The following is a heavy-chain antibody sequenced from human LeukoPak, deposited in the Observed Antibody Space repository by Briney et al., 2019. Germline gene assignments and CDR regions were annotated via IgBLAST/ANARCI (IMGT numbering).Heavy chain of an antibody. J-gene: IGHJ3*02. D-gene: IGHD5-18*01. CDR1: GYTFTYRY. CDR3: ARSEGGYSYGSNAFDI. V-gene: IGHV1-45*02. CDR2: ITPFNGNT. Sequence: APVNVSCKASGYTFTYRYLHWVRQAPGQALEWMGWITPFNGNTNYAQKFQDRVTNTRDRSMSTAYMELSSLRSEDTAMYYCARSEGGYSYGSNAFDIWGQGTMVTVSS.